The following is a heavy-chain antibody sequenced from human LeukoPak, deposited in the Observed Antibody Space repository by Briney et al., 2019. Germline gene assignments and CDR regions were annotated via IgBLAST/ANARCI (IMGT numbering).Heavy chain of an antibody. D-gene: IGHD4-17*01. CDR3: ARLRIYGDYVAPPNY. Sequence: GGSLRLSCAASGFTFSSYAMSWVRQAPGKGLEWVSAISGSGGSTYYADSVKGRFTISRDNSKNTLYLQMNSLRAEDTAVYYCARLRIYGDYVAPPNYWGQGTLVTVSS. J-gene: IGHJ4*02. CDR2: ISGSGGST. CDR1: GFTFSSYA. V-gene: IGHV3-23*01.